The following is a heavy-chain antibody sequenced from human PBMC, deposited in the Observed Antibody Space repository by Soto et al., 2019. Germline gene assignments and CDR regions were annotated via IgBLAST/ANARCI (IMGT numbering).Heavy chain of an antibody. Sequence: ETLSLTCTVSGGSITNSDYFWAWIRQPPGKGLECIGNIYYSGNTYYNPPFNSRVTISVDTSRNQFSLKLTSVTASDTAVYYCARHQNIMVVTAARGFDVWGQGTMVT. V-gene: IGHV4-39*01. CDR1: GGSITNSDYF. CDR2: IYYSGNT. CDR3: ARHQNIMVVTAARGFDV. D-gene: IGHD2-21*02. J-gene: IGHJ3*01.